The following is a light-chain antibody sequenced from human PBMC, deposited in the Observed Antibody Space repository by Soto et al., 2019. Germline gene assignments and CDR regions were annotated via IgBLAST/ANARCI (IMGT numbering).Light chain of an antibody. CDR3: QQYNSYPLT. V-gene: IGKV1-5*01. Sequence: DIQMTQSPSTLSASVGDRVTITCRASQSISSWLAWYQQKPGKAPELLMYDASSLESGVPSRFSGSGSGTEFPLTISSLQPDDFATYYCQQYNSYPLTFRGGTKVEIK. CDR1: QSISSW. J-gene: IGKJ4*01. CDR2: DAS.